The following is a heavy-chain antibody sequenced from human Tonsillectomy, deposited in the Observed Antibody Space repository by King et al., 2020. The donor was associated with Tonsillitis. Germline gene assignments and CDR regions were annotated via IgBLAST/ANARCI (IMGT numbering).Heavy chain of an antibody. J-gene: IGHJ4*02. Sequence: VQLVESGGGVVQPGRSLRLSCAASGFTFSSVAMHWVRQAPGKGLEWVAVISYDGSDRYYADSVKGRFTISRDNSKNTLYLQMNSLGAEDTAVYYCARDLDYYDSSGFFYYWGQGRLVTVSS. CDR3: ARDLDYYDSSGFFYY. V-gene: IGHV3-30*04. D-gene: IGHD3-22*01. CDR2: ISYDGSDR. CDR1: GFTFSSVA.